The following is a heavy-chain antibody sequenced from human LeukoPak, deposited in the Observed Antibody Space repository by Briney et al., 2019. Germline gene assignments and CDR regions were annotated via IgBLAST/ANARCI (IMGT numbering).Heavy chain of an antibody. CDR3: ARGAGGV. D-gene: IGHD3-16*01. J-gene: IGHJ6*04. V-gene: IGHV3-7*04. CDR2: INEDGSGK. CDR1: GFIFRMYW. Sequence: GGSLSLFCVSSGFIFRMYWMNGVRQAPGKGLEGVANINEDGSGKYYADSVKGRFAISRDNAKNSLYLQMNSLRAEDTAVYYCARGAGGVWGKGTTVTVSS.